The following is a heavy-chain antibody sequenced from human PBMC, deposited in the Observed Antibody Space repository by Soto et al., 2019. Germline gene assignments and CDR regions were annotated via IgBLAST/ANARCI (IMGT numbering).Heavy chain of an antibody. CDR2: INPNSGDT. J-gene: IGHJ6*02. Sequence: GASVKVSCKASGYTFSGYYMHWVRQAPGQGLEWMGWINPNSGDTNYAQKFQGRVTMTSDTSISAAYLELSSLRSDDTAVYYCARDPELNWNLYYYTMDVWGQGTTVTVSS. CDR3: ARDPELNWNLYYYTMDV. CDR1: GYTFSGYY. V-gene: IGHV1-2*02. D-gene: IGHD1-1*01.